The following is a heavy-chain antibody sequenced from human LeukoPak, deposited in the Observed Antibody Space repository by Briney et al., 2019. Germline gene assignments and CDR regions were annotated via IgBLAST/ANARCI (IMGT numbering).Heavy chain of an antibody. D-gene: IGHD1-26*01. CDR2: ISSSGSTI. V-gene: IGHV3-48*03. CDR1: GFTFNSYE. Sequence: GGSLRLSCAASGFTFNSYEMNWVRQAPGKGLEWVSYISSSGSTIYYADSVKGRFTISRDNAKNSLYLQMNSLRAEDTAVYYCARSGSGSSWYYFDYWGQGTLVTVSS. J-gene: IGHJ4*02. CDR3: ARSGSGSSWYYFDY.